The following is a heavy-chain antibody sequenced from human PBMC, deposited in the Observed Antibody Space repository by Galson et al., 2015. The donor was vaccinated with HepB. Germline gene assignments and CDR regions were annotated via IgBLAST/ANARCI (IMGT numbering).Heavy chain of an antibody. Sequence: LSLTCTVSGGSLSSYYWRWIRQPAGKGLEWIGRIYTSGSTNYNPSRKSRVTMSVDTSKNQFSLKLSSVTAADTAVYYCARDSRGGWYYDSSGYLNDAFDIWGQGTMVTVSS. J-gene: IGHJ3*02. D-gene: IGHD3-22*01. V-gene: IGHV4-4*07. CDR1: GGSLSSYY. CDR3: ARDSRGGWYYDSSGYLNDAFDI. CDR2: IYTSGST.